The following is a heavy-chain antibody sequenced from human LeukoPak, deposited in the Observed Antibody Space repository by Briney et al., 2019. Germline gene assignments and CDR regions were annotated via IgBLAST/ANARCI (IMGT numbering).Heavy chain of an antibody. Sequence: GGSLRLSCAASGFTFSSYSMNWVRQAPGKGLEWVSSITSGGDCIYYADSVKGRFTASRDNAKNSLSLQLNSLRVEDTAVYYCARGHYDVLAASYKWTPDYWGQGTLVTVSS. J-gene: IGHJ4*02. CDR2: ITSGGDCI. CDR3: ARGHYDVLAASYKWTPDY. V-gene: IGHV3-21*01. D-gene: IGHD3-9*01. CDR1: GFTFSSYS.